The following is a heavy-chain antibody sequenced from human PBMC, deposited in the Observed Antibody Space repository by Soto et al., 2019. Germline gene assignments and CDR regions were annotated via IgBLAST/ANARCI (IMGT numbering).Heavy chain of an antibody. CDR1: GGSFSGYY. CDR2: INHSGST. CDR3: ARSSRSVYPPAY. D-gene: IGHD3-22*01. J-gene: IGHJ4*02. Sequence: SETLSLTCAVYGGSFSGYYWSWIRQPPGKGLEWIGEINHSGSTNYNPSLKSRVTISVDTSKNQFSLKLSSVTAADPAVYYCARSSRSVYPPAYWVQGTLVTVS. V-gene: IGHV4-34*01.